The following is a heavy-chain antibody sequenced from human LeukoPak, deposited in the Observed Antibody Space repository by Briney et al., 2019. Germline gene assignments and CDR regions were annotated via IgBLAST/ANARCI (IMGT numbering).Heavy chain of an antibody. Sequence: SGGSLRLSCAASGFTFSSYSMNWVRQAPGKGLEWVSYISSSSSTIYYADSVKGRFTISRDNAKNTLYLQMNSLRAEDTAVYYCARSSGIERRGAFDIWGQGTMVTVSS. CDR2: ISSSSSTI. D-gene: IGHD1-26*01. CDR3: ARSSGIERRGAFDI. J-gene: IGHJ3*02. CDR1: GFTFSSYS. V-gene: IGHV3-48*04.